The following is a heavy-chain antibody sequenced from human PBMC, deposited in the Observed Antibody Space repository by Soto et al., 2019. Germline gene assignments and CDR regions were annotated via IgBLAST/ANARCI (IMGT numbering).Heavy chain of an antibody. D-gene: IGHD3-22*01. CDR1: GGTFSSYA. CDR3: ARDRGPSSGYYPYWFDP. CDR2: IIPIFGTA. Sequence: QVQLVQSGAEVKKPGSSVKVSCKASGGTFSSYAINWVRQAPGQGLEWMGGIIPIFGTANYAQKFQGRVTLTADESTSTAYMELSSLRSEDTAVYYCARDRGPSSGYYPYWFDPWGQGTLVTVSS. J-gene: IGHJ5*02. V-gene: IGHV1-69*12.